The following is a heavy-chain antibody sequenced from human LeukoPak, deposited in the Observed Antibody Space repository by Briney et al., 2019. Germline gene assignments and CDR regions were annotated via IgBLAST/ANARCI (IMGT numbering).Heavy chain of an antibody. Sequence: SQTLSLTCTVSGGSISSGGYYWSWIRQHPGKGLEWIGYIYYGGSTYYNPSLKSRVTISVDTSKNQFSLKLSSVTAADTAVYYCARAPRSYDSSGYCDYWGQGTLVTVSS. CDR1: GGSISSGGYY. CDR2: IYYGGST. V-gene: IGHV4-31*03. D-gene: IGHD3-22*01. CDR3: ARAPRSYDSSGYCDY. J-gene: IGHJ4*02.